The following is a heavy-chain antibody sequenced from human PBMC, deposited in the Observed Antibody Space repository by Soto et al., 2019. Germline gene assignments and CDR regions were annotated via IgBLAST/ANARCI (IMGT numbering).Heavy chain of an antibody. CDR1: GYTFTSYY. V-gene: IGHV1-46*01. CDR2: INPSGGST. Sequence: ASVKVSCKASGYTFTSYYMHWVRQAPGQGLEWMGIINPSGGSTSYAQKFQGRVTMTRDTSTSTVYMELSSLRSEDTAVYYCGSNGVVTQYYYYGMDVWGQGTTVTVSS. J-gene: IGHJ6*02. D-gene: IGHD3-3*01. CDR3: GSNGVVTQYYYYGMDV.